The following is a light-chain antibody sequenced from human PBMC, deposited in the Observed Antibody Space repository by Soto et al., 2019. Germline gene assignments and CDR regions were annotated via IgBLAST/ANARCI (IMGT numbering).Light chain of an antibody. CDR1: SSNIGAGYD. V-gene: IGLV1-40*01. CDR3: QSYDSSLSGSV. CDR2: GNN. J-gene: IGLJ2*01. Sequence: QSVLTQPPSVSGAPGQRVTSSCTGSSSNIGAGYDVHWYQQLPGTAPKLLIYGNNNRPSGVPDRFSGSKSGTSASLAITGLQAEDETDYYCQSYDSSLSGSVFGGGTKVTVL.